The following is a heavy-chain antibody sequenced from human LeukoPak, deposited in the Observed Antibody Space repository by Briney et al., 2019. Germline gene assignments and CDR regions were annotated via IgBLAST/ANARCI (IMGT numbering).Heavy chain of an antibody. D-gene: IGHD3-10*01. Sequence: SETLSLTCTVSGGSISSYYWSWIRQPPGKGLEWIGYIYYSGSTSYNPSLKSRVTISVDTSKNQFSLKLSSVTAADTAVYYCARSRITMVRGADTSLFDYWGQGTLVTVSS. CDR1: GGSISSYY. CDR3: ARSRITMVRGADTSLFDY. CDR2: IYYSGST. V-gene: IGHV4-59*01. J-gene: IGHJ4*02.